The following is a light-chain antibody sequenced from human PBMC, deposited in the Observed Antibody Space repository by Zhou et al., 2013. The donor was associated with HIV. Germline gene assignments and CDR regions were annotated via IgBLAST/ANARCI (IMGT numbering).Light chain of an antibody. CDR3: QQYGSF. J-gene: IGKJ3*01. CDR2: DAS. CDR1: QSVSSY. Sequence: EIVLTQSPATLSLSPGERATLSCRASQSVSSYLAWYQQKPGQAPWLLIYDASNRATGIPARFSGSGSGTDFTLTISRLEPEDFAVYYCQQYGSFFGPGTKVDIK. V-gene: IGKV3-11*01.